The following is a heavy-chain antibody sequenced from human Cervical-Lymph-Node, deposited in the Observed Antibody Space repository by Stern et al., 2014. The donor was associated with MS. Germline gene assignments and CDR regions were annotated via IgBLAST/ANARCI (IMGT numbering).Heavy chain of an antibody. CDR2: ISGGGTTT. J-gene: IGHJ4*02. D-gene: IGHD3-10*01. Sequence: EVQLVQSGGGLVQPGGSLRLSCSASGFTLSRNDMSWVRQAPGKGLEWVSGISGGGTTTYYADSVKGRFTISRDNSQNTLYLQMNSLRAEDTATYYCAKAGSVSWFHYWGQGTLVTVSS. CDR3: AKAGSVSWFHY. V-gene: IGHV3-23*04. CDR1: GFTLSRND.